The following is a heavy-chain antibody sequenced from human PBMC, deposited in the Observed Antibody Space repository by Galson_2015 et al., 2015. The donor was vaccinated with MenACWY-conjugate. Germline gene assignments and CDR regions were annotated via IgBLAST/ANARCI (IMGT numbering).Heavy chain of an antibody. CDR3: VRDAGALNC. CDR1: GDSVSRNIVA. V-gene: IGHV6-1*01. J-gene: IGHJ4*02. Sequence: CAISGDSVSRNIVAWNWIRQSPSRGLEWLGRIYYRSKWYNDYAESVRGRITINPDTSKIQFSLQLSSVTPEDTAVYYCVRDAGALNCWGQGTLVTVSS. D-gene: IGHD1-26*01. CDR2: IYYRSKWYN.